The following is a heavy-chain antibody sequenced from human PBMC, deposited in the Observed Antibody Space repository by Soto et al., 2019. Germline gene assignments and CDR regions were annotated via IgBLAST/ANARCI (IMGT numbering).Heavy chain of an antibody. Sequence: ASVKVTCKASGFIFTNYAIQWVRQAPGQSLEWMGWINAGTGNTKYAQNFQGRVAITRDTSASTAYMELSSLTSEDTAVYYCTRDGRATGTTDFDFWGQGTLVTVSS. D-gene: IGHD1-7*01. V-gene: IGHV1-3*01. CDR2: INAGTGNT. J-gene: IGHJ4*02. CDR3: TRDGRATGTTDFDF. CDR1: GFIFTNYA.